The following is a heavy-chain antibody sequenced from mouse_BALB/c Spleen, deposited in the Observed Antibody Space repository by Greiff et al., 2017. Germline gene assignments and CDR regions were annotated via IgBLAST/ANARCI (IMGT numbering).Heavy chain of an antibody. V-gene: IGHV3-2*02. J-gene: IGHJ3*01. Sequence: DVQLQESGPGLVKPSQSLSLTCTVTGYSITSDYAWNWIRQFPGNKLEWMGYISYSGSTSYNPSLKSRISITRDTSKNQFFLQLNSVTTEDTATYYCGLLRLPAWFAYWGQGTLVTVSA. CDR3: GLLRLPAWFAY. CDR1: GYSITSDYA. CDR2: ISYSGST. D-gene: IGHD1-2*01.